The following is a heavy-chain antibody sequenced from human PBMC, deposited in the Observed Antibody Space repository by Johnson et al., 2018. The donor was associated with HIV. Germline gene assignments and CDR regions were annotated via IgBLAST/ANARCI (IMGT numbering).Heavy chain of an antibody. D-gene: IGHD2-15*01. CDR3: AKLQYCSSGSCYFDALDI. CDR1: GFIFSSYW. CDR2: IKEDGSQK. J-gene: IGHJ3*02. Sequence: VQLVESGGGLVQPGGSLRLSCAASGFIFSSYWMSWVRQAPGKGLEWVANIKEDGSQKYYVDSVKGRFTISRDNAKNTLYLQMNTLTAEDTAVYYCAKLQYCSSGSCYFDALDIWGQGTMVPVSS. V-gene: IGHV3-7*01.